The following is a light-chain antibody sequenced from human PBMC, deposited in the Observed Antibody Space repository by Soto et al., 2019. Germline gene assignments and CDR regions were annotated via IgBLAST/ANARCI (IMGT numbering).Light chain of an antibody. CDR2: SAS. J-gene: IGKJ4*01. V-gene: IGKV1-9*01. Sequence: DIQLTESPSSLSASVGDRVTITCRASQGIITYLNWYQQKPGKAPDLLIYSASTLQSGVPSRFSGSGSETEFSLTIRALQPEDFATYYCQQLSRYPLTFGGGTKVDIK. CDR1: QGIITY. CDR3: QQLSRYPLT.